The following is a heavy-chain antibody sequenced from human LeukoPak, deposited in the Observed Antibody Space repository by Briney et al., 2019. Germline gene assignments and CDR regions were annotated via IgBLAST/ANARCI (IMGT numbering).Heavy chain of an antibody. CDR2: ISAYNGNT. CDR3: ARDQRAEGYSYGPRYFDY. J-gene: IGHJ4*02. CDR1: GYTFTSYG. D-gene: IGHD5-18*01. Sequence: ASVKVSCKASGYTFTSYGISWVRQAPGQGLEWMGWISAYNGNTNYAQKLQGRVTMTTHTSTSTAYMELRSLRSDDTAVYYCARDQRAEGYSYGPRYFDYWGQGTLITVYS. V-gene: IGHV1-18*01.